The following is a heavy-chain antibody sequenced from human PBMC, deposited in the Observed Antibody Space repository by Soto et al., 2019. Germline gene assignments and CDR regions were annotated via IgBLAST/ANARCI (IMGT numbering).Heavy chain of an antibody. Sequence: SETLSLTCTVSGGSISSSSYYWGWIRQPPGKGLEWIGSIYYSGSTYYNPSLKSRVTISVDTSKNQFSLKLSSVTAADTAVYYCARQEYYDFWSGYYEYYSGMDVWGQGTTVT. CDR1: GGSISSSSYY. CDR2: IYYSGST. J-gene: IGHJ6*02. CDR3: ARQEYYDFWSGYYEYYSGMDV. D-gene: IGHD3-3*01. V-gene: IGHV4-39*01.